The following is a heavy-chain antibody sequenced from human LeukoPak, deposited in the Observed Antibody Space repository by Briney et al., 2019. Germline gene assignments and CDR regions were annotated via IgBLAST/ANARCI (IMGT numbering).Heavy chain of an antibody. CDR2: IYYSGST. CDR1: GGSISSSSYY. Sequence: SETLSLTCTVSGGSISSSSYYWGWIRRPPGKGLEWIGSIYYSGSTYYNPSLKSRVTISIDTSKNQFSLKLSSVTAADTAVYYCARQLMIDYYYYYYYMDVWGRGTTVTISS. CDR3: ARQLMIDYYYYYYYMDV. D-gene: IGHD3-22*01. V-gene: IGHV4-39*01. J-gene: IGHJ6*03.